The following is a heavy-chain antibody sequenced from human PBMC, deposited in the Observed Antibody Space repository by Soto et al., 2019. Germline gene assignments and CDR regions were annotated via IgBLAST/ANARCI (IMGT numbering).Heavy chain of an antibody. CDR3: ARAKRGIQLWFYYYYGMDV. CDR1: GGSFSGYY. Sequence: SETLSLTCAVYGGSFSGYYWSWIRQPPGKGLEWIGEINHSGGTNYNPSLKSRVTISVDTSKNQFSLKLSSVTAADTAVYYCARAKRGIQLWFYYYYGMDVWGQGTTVTVSS. CDR2: INHSGGT. V-gene: IGHV4-34*01. D-gene: IGHD5-18*01. J-gene: IGHJ6*02.